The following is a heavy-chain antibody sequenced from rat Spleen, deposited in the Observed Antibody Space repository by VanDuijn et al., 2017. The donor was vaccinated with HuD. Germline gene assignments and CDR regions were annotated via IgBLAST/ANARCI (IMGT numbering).Heavy chain of an antibody. CDR1: GFTFTDYY. Sequence: EVQLVESGGGLVQPGRSLKLSCATSGFTFTDYYMAWVRQAPTKGLEWVASISPSGGSTYYRDSVKGRFTISRENAYSTLYLQMNSLRAEDTGTYYCTRENWKPDYWGQGVMVTVSS. J-gene: IGHJ2*01. D-gene: IGHD4-2*01. CDR3: TRENWKPDY. V-gene: IGHV5-27*01. CDR2: ISPSGGST.